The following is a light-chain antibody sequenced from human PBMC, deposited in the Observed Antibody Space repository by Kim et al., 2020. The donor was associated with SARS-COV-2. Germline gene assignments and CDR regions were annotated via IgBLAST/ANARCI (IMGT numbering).Light chain of an antibody. CDR2: LYSDGSH. J-gene: IGLJ3*02. CDR1: SGHRSYA. CDR3: QTWGTGIWV. Sequence: QLVLTQSPSASASLGASVNLTCTLSSGHRSYAIAWHKQQPDKGPRYLMKLYSDGSHTKGDGIPGRLSGSSSGTERYLTISSLQPDDEADYYCQTWGTGIWVFGGGTQLTVL. V-gene: IGLV4-69*02.